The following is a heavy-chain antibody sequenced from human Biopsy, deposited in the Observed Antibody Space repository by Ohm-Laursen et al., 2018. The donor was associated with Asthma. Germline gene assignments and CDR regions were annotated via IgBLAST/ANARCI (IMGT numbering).Heavy chain of an antibody. CDR1: GFTFSSYG. Sequence: SLRLSCAASGFTFSSYGIHWVRQAPGKGLEWVSYISTGGTTINYADSVKGRFTISRDNAKNSLYLQLNSLRAGDTAVYYCARARSGNYFDYWGQGTLVTVSS. J-gene: IGHJ4*02. V-gene: IGHV3-48*04. CDR2: ISTGGTTI. D-gene: IGHD5-12*01. CDR3: ARARSGNYFDY.